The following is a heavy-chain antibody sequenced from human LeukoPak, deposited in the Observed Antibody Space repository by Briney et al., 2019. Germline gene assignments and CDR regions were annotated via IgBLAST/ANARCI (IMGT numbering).Heavy chain of an antibody. Sequence: GGSLRLSCDVSGFTFSSYWMHWVRQAPGKGLVWVSGIGGDWTRTTYADSVKGRCTISRDNAKNTLSLEMNSLRVDDTAFYYCARARIARATVDWYFDLWGRGTLVTVSS. V-gene: IGHV3-74*03. J-gene: IGHJ2*01. D-gene: IGHD1-1*01. CDR2: IGGDWTRT. CDR1: GFTFSSYW. CDR3: ARARIARATVDWYFDL.